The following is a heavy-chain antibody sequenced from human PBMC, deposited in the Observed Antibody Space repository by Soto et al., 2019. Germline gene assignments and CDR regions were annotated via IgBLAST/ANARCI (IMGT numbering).Heavy chain of an antibody. V-gene: IGHV1-2*02. CDR2: INPNRGGT. Sequence: QVQLVQSGTEVKKPGASVKVACKASGYTFTGYYIHWVRQAPGQGPEWMGWINPNRGGTNYSQKLQGRAPMTRDTSINTAHMELSSLRTDDSAVYYCARGFYGSDYYGMDVWGQGATVTAS. D-gene: IGHD3-10*01. CDR3: ARGFYGSDYYGMDV. J-gene: IGHJ6*02. CDR1: GYTFTGYY.